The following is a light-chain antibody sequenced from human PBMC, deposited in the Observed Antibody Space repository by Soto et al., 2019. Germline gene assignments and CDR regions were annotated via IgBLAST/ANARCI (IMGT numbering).Light chain of an antibody. CDR3: QQYNSYSQA. J-gene: IGKJ1*01. V-gene: IGKV1-5*01. Sequence: IQIPQSPSTLPASVGDRVTITCRATQSISSWLAWYQQKPGKAPKLLIYDDSSLESGVPSRVSGSGSGTEFTLTICSLQPDDFAAYYCQQYNSYSQAFVQGTKVEIK. CDR2: DDS. CDR1: QSISSW.